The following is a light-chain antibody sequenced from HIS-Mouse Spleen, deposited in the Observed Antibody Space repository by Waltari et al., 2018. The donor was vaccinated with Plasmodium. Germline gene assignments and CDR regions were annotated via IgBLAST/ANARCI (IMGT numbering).Light chain of an antibody. CDR1: AFPKQY. CDR3: QSADSSGTPNWV. Sequence: SYELTPPPSVSVSPGQTARITCSGDAFPKQYAYWYQQKPGQAPGLVIYKDSERPSGIPERFSGSSSGTTVTLTISGVQAEDEADYYCQSADSSGTPNWVFGGGTKLTVL. CDR2: KDS. V-gene: IGLV3-25*03. J-gene: IGLJ3*02.